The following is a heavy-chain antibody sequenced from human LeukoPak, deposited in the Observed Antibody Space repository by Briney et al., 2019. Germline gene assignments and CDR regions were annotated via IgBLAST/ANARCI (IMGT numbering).Heavy chain of an antibody. D-gene: IGHD3-10*01. Sequence: PGRSLRLSCAASGFTFSSYGMHWVRQAPGTGLEWVAVIWFDGSDKYYVDSVKGRFTISRDNSKNTLYLQMDNLRAEDTAVYYCARDGFDGSGSYDYWGQGTLVTVSS. CDR1: GFTFSSYG. V-gene: IGHV3-33*01. CDR2: IWFDGSDK. J-gene: IGHJ4*02. CDR3: ARDGFDGSGSYDY.